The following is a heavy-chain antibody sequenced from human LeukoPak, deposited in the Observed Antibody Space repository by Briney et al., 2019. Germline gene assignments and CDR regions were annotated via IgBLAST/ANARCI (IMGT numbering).Heavy chain of an antibody. D-gene: IGHD3-22*01. J-gene: IGHJ4*02. CDR2: IRYDGSYQ. CDR3: ATPKADYYPFDY. CDR1: GFTFSTYD. Sequence: PGGSLRLSCAASGFTFSTYDMHWVRQAPGKGLEWLAFIRYDGSYQYYADSVNGRFTISRDNSKNTLYLQMNSLRPEDTAVYYCATPKADYYPFDYWGQGTLVTGSS. V-gene: IGHV3-30*02.